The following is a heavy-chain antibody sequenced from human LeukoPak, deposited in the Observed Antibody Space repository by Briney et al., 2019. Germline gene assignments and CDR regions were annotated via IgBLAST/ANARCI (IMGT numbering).Heavy chain of an antibody. V-gene: IGHV3-23*01. CDR3: ARDMGRYSGYDYDC. CDR1: GFTFSNYA. J-gene: IGHJ4*02. Sequence: GGSLRLSCAASGFTFSNYAMSWVRQAPGKGLEWVSGISGGGGTTYYADSVKGRFTISRDNSKNTLYLQMHSLRAEDTAVYYCARDMGRYSGYDYDCWGQGTLVTAS. D-gene: IGHD5-12*01. CDR2: ISGGGGTT.